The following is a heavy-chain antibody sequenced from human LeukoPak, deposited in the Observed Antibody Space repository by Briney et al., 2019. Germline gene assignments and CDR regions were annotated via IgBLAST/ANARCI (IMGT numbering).Heavy chain of an antibody. V-gene: IGHV4-39*01. Sequence: SETLSLICTVSGGSISSGYYYWGWIRQTPGKGLEWIVYLRHSGTTYYSPSLKSRVTMSVDTSKNQFSLKLRSVSAAETAVYYCARQTYYGSGTESTGYYGLAVWGQGITVTVSS. CDR3: ARQTYYGSGTESTGYYGLAV. CDR1: GGSISSGYYY. CDR2: LRHSGTT. J-gene: IGHJ6*02. D-gene: IGHD3-10*01.